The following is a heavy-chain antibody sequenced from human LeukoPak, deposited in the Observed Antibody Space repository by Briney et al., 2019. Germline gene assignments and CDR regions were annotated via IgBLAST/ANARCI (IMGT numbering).Heavy chain of an antibody. Sequence: ASVKVSCKASGYTFTSYAMNWVRQAPGQGLEWMGWINTNTGNPTYAQGFTGRFVFSLDTSVSTAYLQISSLKAEDTAVYYCARVGRLRKMSYGFYYYMDVWGKGTTVTVSS. D-gene: IGHD3-16*01. CDR1: GYTFTSYA. J-gene: IGHJ6*03. V-gene: IGHV7-4-1*02. CDR2: INTNTGNP. CDR3: ARVGRLRKMSYGFYYYMDV.